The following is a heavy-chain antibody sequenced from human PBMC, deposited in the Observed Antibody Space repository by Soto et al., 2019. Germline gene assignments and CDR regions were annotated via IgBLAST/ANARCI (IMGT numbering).Heavy chain of an antibody. D-gene: IGHD3-3*01. CDR2: IIPIFGTA. J-gene: IGHJ5*02. Sequence: QVQLVQSGAEVKKPGSSVKVSCKASGGTFSSYAISWVRQAPGQGLEWMGGIIPIFGTANYAQKFQGRVTIAADESTSTAYRELSSLRSEDTAAYYCARDRVTYDDFWCRFDPWGQGTLVTVSS. CDR3: ARDRVTYDDFWCRFDP. V-gene: IGHV1-69*12. CDR1: GGTFSSYA.